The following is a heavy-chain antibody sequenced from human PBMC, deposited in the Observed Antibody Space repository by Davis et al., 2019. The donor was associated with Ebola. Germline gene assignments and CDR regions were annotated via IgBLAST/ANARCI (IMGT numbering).Heavy chain of an antibody. CDR3: ARHRLGSRSSVDYFYYYMDV. V-gene: IGHV5-51*01. D-gene: IGHD6-6*01. Sequence: GESLKISCKGSGYRFSDYWIGWVRQMPGKGLEWMGIMSPGDPATRYSPSFQGQVTFSADKSITTAYVQWSSLKASDNAMYYCARHRLGSRSSVDYFYYYMDVLGKGTTVTVSS. J-gene: IGHJ6*03. CDR2: MSPGDPAT. CDR1: GYRFSDYW.